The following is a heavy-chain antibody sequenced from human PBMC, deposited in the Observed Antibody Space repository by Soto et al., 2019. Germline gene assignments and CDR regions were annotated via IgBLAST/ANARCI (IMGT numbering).Heavy chain of an antibody. CDR1: GYSFTSYW. J-gene: IGHJ6*02. CDR3: ARLAMATRRGYYGMDV. CDR2: IDPSDSYT. Sequence: EVQLVQSGAAVKKPGESLRISCKGSGYSFTSYWISWVRQMPGKGLEWMGRIDPSDSYTNYSPSFQGHVTISADKSISTAYLQWSSLKASDTAMYYCARLAMATRRGYYGMDVWGQGTTVTVSS. V-gene: IGHV5-10-1*01. D-gene: IGHD5-12*01.